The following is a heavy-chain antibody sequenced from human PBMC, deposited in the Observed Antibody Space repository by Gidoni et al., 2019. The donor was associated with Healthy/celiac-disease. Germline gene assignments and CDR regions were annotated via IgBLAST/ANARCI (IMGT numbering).Heavy chain of an antibody. CDR1: GFTVSSNY. CDR3: ARVIAAAGNRYFDL. CDR2: IYRGGST. D-gene: IGHD6-13*01. V-gene: IGHV3-66*01. Sequence: EVQLVESGGGLVQPGGSLRLSCAASGFTVSSNYMSWVRQAPGKGLEWVSVIYRGGSTYYADSVKGRFTISRDNSKNTLYLQMNSLRAEDTAVYYCARVIAAAGNRYFDLWGRGTLVTVSS. J-gene: IGHJ2*01.